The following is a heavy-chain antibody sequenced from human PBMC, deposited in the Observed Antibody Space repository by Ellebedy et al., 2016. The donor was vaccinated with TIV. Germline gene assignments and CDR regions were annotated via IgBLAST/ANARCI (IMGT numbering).Heavy chain of an antibody. CDR1: GYTFSNYW. Sequence: GESLKISXEGSGYTFSNYWIAWVRQMPGKGLEWMGVIYPGDSDTRYSPSFQGQLTISADKSISTAYLQWSSLKASDSAMYYCARHTSGDRRGDYYGMDVWGQGTTVTVSS. D-gene: IGHD1-26*01. J-gene: IGHJ6*02. CDR3: ARHTSGDRRGDYYGMDV. V-gene: IGHV5-51*01. CDR2: IYPGDSDT.